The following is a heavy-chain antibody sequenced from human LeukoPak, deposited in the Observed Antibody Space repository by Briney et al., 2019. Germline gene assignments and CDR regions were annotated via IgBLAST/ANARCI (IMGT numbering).Heavy chain of an antibody. CDR2: LYSGGNT. Sequence: GGSLRLSCAASGFSVSSNYMSWVRQAPGKGLEWVSVLYSGGNTHYADSVNGRFTISRDNSKNTLFLHMDSLRAEDTAVYYCAKPVGLEAPTASRYFDLWGRGTQVTVSS. CDR3: AKPVGLEAPTASRYFDL. J-gene: IGHJ2*01. D-gene: IGHD2-2*01. CDR1: GFSVSSNY. V-gene: IGHV3-53*01.